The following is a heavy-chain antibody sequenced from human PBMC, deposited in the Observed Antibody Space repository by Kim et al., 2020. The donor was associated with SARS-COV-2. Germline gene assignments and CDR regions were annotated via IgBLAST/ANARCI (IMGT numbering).Heavy chain of an antibody. J-gene: IGHJ6*02. CDR3: ARYDYSNYDFGAPFYYYGMDV. CDR1: GFTFSSYS. Sequence: GGSLRLSCAASGFTFSSYSMNWVRQAPGKGLEWVSYISSSSSTIYYADSVKGRFTISRDNAKNSLYLQMNSLRDEDTAVYYCARYDYSNYDFGAPFYYYGMDVWGQGTTVTVSS. V-gene: IGHV3-48*02. D-gene: IGHD4-4*01. CDR2: ISSSSSTI.